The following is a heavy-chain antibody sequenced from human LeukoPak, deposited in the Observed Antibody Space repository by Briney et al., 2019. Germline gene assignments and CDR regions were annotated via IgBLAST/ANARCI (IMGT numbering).Heavy chain of an antibody. CDR2: ISSSGSTI. V-gene: IGHV3-11*01. CDR1: GFTFSDYY. CDR3: AREVDSDYYDSSGLYYFDY. Sequence: GGSLRRSCAASGFTFSDYYMSWIRQAPGKGLEWVSYISSSGSTIYYADSVKGRFTISRDNAKNSLYLQMNSLRAEDTAVYYCAREVDSDYYDSSGLYYFDYWGQGTLVTVSS. J-gene: IGHJ4*02. D-gene: IGHD3-22*01.